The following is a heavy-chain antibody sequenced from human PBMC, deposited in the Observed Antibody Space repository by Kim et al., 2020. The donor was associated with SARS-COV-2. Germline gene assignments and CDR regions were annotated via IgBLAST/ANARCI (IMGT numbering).Heavy chain of an antibody. D-gene: IGHD1-26*01. CDR3: AAEETKGATNYYYGMDI. CDR1: GFTFTSSA. CDR2: IVVGSGNT. J-gene: IGHJ6*02. Sequence: SVKVSCKASGFTFTSSAVQWVRQARGQGLEWIGWIVVGSGNTNYAQKFQERVTITRDTSTSTAYMELSSLRSEDTAVYYCAAEETKGATNYYYGMDIWGPGDTVTVS. V-gene: IGHV1-58*01.